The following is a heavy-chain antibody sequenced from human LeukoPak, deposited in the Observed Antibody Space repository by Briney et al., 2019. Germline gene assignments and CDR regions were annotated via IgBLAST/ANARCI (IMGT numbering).Heavy chain of an antibody. V-gene: IGHV4-59*08. CDR1: GGSISSYY. CDR3: ARRRRIAAVGTNAFDI. D-gene: IGHD6-13*01. CDR2: IYYSGST. Sequence: PSETLSLTCTVSGGSISSYYWSWIRQPPGKGLEWIGYIYYSGSTNYNPSLKSRVTISVDTSKNQFSLKLSSVTAADTAVYYCARRRRIAAVGTNAFDIWGQGTMVTVSS. J-gene: IGHJ3*02.